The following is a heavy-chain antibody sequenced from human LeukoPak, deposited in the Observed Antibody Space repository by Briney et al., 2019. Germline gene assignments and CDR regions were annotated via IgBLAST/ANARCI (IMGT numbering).Heavy chain of an antibody. V-gene: IGHV6-1*01. D-gene: IGHD3-10*01. Sequence: SQTLSLTCAISGDSVSSNSAAWNWIRQSPSRGLEWLGRTYYRSKWYYDYATSVKGRITINPDTSKNQFSLNLSSVTAADTAVYYCARESSGTYYNPLGYMDVWGKGTTVTVSS. CDR3: ARESSGTYYNPLGYMDV. CDR2: TYYRSKWYY. CDR1: GDSVSSNSAA. J-gene: IGHJ6*03.